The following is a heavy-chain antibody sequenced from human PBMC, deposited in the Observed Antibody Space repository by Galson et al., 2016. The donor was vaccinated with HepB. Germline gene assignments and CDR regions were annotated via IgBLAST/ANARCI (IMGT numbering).Heavy chain of an antibody. V-gene: IGHV3-66*02. CDR2: IYSGGTT. Sequence: SLRLSCAASGFTVSNNYMTWVRQAPGKGLEYAPVIYSGGTTYYADSVQGRFAISRDKSQNSLFLQMNTLRAEDTAVYFCVRGVYGDHGWFDYWGQGTLVTVSS. J-gene: IGHJ4*02. D-gene: IGHD4-17*01. CDR3: VRGVYGDHGWFDY. CDR1: GFTVSNNY.